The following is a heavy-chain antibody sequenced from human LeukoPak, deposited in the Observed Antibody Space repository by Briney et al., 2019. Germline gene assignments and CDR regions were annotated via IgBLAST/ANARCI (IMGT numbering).Heavy chain of an antibody. CDR1: GYSISSGYY. Sequence: PSETLSLTCAVSGYSISSGYYWGWIRPPPGKGLERIGSIYHSRSTYYNPSLKSRVTISVDTSKNQFSLKLSSVTAADTAVYYCARVPGLYYFDYWGQGTLVTVSS. CDR3: ARVPGLYYFDY. D-gene: IGHD3-16*01. J-gene: IGHJ4*02. V-gene: IGHV4-38-2*01. CDR2: IYHSRST.